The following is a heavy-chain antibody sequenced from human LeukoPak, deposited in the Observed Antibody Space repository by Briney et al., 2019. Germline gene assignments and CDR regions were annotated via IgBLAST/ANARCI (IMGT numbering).Heavy chain of an antibody. CDR1: GFTFSSYA. CDR2: ISGSGGST. CDR3: AKDARRITMIVVVTPLDY. V-gene: IGHV3-23*01. J-gene: IGHJ4*02. Sequence: GGSLRLSCAASGFTFSSYAMSWVRQAPGKGLEWVSAISGSGGSTYYADSVKGRFTISRDNSKNTLYLQMNSLGAEDTAVYYCAKDARRITMIVVVTPLDYWGQGTLVTVSS. D-gene: IGHD3-22*01.